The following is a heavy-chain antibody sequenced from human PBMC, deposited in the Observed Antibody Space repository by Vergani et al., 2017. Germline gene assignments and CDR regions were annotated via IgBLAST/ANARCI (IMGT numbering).Heavy chain of an antibody. CDR2: INQSGST. CDR1: GGSFSGYY. CDR3: ATSLVVPADFDC. D-gene: IGHD2-2*01. J-gene: IGHJ4*02. V-gene: IGHV4-34*01. Sequence: QVQLQQWGAGLLKPSETLSLTCAVYGGSFSGYYWSWIRQPPGKGLEWIGEINQSGSTNYNPSLKSRVTISVDTSKNQFSLKLSSVTAADTAVYYCATSLVVPADFDCWGQGTLVTVSS.